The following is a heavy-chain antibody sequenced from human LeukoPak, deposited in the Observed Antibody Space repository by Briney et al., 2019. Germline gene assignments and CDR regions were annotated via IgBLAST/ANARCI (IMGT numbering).Heavy chain of an antibody. Sequence: PGGSLRLSCAASGFTFSSYSMNWVRQAPGKGLEWVSAISGSGGSTYYADSVKGRFTISRDNSKNTVYLLVNSLRAEDTAIYYCAKDVTYFYDSSGYYEFDSWGQGTLVTVSS. CDR2: ISGSGGST. V-gene: IGHV3-23*01. CDR3: AKDVTYFYDSSGYYEFDS. D-gene: IGHD3-22*01. CDR1: GFTFSSYS. J-gene: IGHJ4*02.